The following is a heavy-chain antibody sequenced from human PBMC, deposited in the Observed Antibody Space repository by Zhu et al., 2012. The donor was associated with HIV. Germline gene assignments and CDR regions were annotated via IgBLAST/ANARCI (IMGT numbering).Heavy chain of an antibody. D-gene: IGHD3-10*01. CDR3: ARGYGSGSYYHY. CDR2: INRSGDT. Sequence: QVQLQQWGAGLLKPSETLSLTCAVYGGSFSGYYWGWIRQPPGKGPEWIGEINRSGDTNYNPSLKSRVTISVDTSKNQFSLKLNSVTAADTAVYYCARGYGSGSYYHYWGQGTLVTVSS. CDR1: GGSFSGYY. V-gene: IGHV4-34*01. J-gene: IGHJ4*02.